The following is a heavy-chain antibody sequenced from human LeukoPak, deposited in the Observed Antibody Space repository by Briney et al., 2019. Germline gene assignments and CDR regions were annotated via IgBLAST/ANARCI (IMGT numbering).Heavy chain of an antibody. J-gene: IGHJ4*02. CDR2: ISWNSGSI. Sequence: PGGSLRLSCAASVFTLDDNSMQWVRQAQWKGREWVSGISWNSGSIGYADSVKGRFTISRDNAKNSLYLQMNTLRADDTAVYYCARDGFGTGSNWGQGTLVTVSS. CDR1: VFTLDDNS. D-gene: IGHD3-16*01. V-gene: IGHV3-9*01. CDR3: ARDGFGTGSN.